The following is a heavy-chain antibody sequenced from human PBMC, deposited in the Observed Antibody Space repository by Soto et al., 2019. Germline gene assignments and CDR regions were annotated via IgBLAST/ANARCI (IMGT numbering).Heavy chain of an antibody. CDR2: ISSGGTTI. J-gene: IGHJ4*02. CDR1: GFTFSSYE. Sequence: GGSLRLSCAASGFTFSSYEMNWVRQAPGKGLEWVSYISSGGTTIYYADSVKGRFTISRDNAKNSLDLQMNSLRADDTAIYYCARALGFWSGYLSDWGQGTLVTVSS. D-gene: IGHD3-3*01. CDR3: ARALGFWSGYLSD. V-gene: IGHV3-48*03.